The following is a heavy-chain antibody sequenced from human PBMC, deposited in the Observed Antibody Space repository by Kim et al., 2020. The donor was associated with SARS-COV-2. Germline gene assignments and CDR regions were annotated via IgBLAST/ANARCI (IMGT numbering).Heavy chain of an antibody. CDR2: ISYDGSNK. CDR1: GFTFSSYG. V-gene: IGHV3-30*18. D-gene: IGHD2-2*01. J-gene: IGHJ6*02. Sequence: GGSLRLSCAASGFTFSSYGMHWVRQAPGKGLEWVAVISYDGSNKYYADSVKGRFTISRDNSKNTLYLQMNSLRAEDTAVYYCAKGPRYCSSTSCPGYYYYGMDVWGQGTTVTVSS. CDR3: AKGPRYCSSTSCPGYYYYGMDV.